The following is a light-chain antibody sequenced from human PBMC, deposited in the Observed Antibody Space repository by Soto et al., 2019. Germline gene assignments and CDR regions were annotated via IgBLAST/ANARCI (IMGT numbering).Light chain of an antibody. CDR3: CSYAGSSPVV. CDR2: DVS. J-gene: IGLJ2*01. V-gene: IGLV2-23*02. CDR1: SSDVGGQNA. Sequence: QSALTQPASVSGSPGQSITISCTGTSSDVGGQNAVSWYQQHPGKAPKFIIYDVSKRPSGVSSRFSGSKSGNTASLTISGLQAEDEADYYCCSYAGSSPVVFGGGTQLTVL.